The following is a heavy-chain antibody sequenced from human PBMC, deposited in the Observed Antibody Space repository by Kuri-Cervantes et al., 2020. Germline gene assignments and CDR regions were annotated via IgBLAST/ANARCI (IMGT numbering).Heavy chain of an antibody. CDR1: GGSFSGYY. V-gene: IGHV4-34*01. CDR3: ARSILAKYVDV. CDR2: INHSGST. Sequence: GSLRLSCAVYGGSFSGYYWSWIRQPPGKGLEWIGEINHSGSTNYNPSLKSRVTISVDTSKNQFSLKLSSVTAADTAVYYCARSILAKYVDVWGKGTTVTVSS. D-gene: IGHD2-21*01. J-gene: IGHJ6*03.